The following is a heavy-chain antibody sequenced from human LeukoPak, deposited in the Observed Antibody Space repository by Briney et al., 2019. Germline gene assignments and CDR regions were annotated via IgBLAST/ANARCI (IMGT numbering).Heavy chain of an antibody. Sequence: GGSLRLSCAASGFTFSSYAMSWVRQAPGKGLEWVSAISGSGGSTYYADSVKGRFTISRGNSKNTLYLQMNSLRAEDTAVYYCAKDYYDSSGYYLSYFDYWGQGTLVTVSS. CDR3: AKDYYDSSGYYLSYFDY. D-gene: IGHD3-22*01. CDR2: ISGSGGST. J-gene: IGHJ4*02. V-gene: IGHV3-23*01. CDR1: GFTFSSYA.